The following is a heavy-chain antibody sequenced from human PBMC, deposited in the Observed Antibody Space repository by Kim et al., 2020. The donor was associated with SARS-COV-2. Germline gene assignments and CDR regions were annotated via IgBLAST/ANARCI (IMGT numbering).Heavy chain of an antibody. Sequence: GGSLRLSCAASGFTFSSYWMHWVRQAPGKGLVWVSRINSDGSSTSYADSVKGRFTISRDNAKNTLYLQMNSLRAEDTAVYYCARVGKTVVTPRYGMDVWGQGTTVTVSS. V-gene: IGHV3-74*01. D-gene: IGHD2-21*02. J-gene: IGHJ6*02. CDR2: INSDGSST. CDR3: ARVGKTVVTPRYGMDV. CDR1: GFTFSSYW.